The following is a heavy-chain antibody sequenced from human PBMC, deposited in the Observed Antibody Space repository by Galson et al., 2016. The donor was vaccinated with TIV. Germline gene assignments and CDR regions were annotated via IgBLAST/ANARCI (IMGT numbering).Heavy chain of an antibody. J-gene: IGHJ4*02. CDR1: GLTFSSYA. CDR2: ISGSGVST. Sequence: SLRLSCAVSGLTFSSYAMSWVRQAPGKGLEWVSGISGSGVSTYYLDSVKGRFAISRDNSKNTLYLQMNSLRAEDTAVYYCAKADDDYPPGDYYFDFWGQGTLVTVSS. V-gene: IGHV3-23*01. D-gene: IGHD3-16*01. CDR3: AKADDDYPPGDYYFDF.